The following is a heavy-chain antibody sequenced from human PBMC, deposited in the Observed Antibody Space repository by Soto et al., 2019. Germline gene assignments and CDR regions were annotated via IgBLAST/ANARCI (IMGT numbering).Heavy chain of an antibody. CDR2: IYYTGST. CDR3: ATHNRDGYNYPFDN. D-gene: IGHD5-12*01. J-gene: IGHJ4*02. CDR1: GGSISSGDYY. Sequence: SETLSLTCTVSGGSISSGDYYWSWIRQLPGKDLEWIGYIYYTGSTYYNPSLKSRVTISVDTSKNQFSLRLSSVTAADTAVYYCATHNRDGYNYPFDNWGQGTLVTVSS. V-gene: IGHV4-31*03.